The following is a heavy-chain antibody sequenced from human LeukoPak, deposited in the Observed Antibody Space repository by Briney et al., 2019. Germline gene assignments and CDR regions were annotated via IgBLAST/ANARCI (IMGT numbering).Heavy chain of an antibody. CDR3: ARDRLVTIFGVVATVNWFDP. CDR1: GFTFSSYS. CDR2: ISSSSSYI. J-gene: IGHJ5*02. V-gene: IGHV3-21*01. D-gene: IGHD3-3*01. Sequence: GGPLRLSCAASGFTFSSYSMNWVRQAPGKGLEWVSSISSSSSYIYYADSVKGRFTISRDNAKNSLYLQMNSLRAEDTAVYYCARDRLVTIFGVVATVNWFDPWGQGTLVTVSS.